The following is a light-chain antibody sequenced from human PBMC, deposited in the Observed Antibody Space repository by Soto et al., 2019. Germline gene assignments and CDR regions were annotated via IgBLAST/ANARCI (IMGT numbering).Light chain of an antibody. CDR1: QSISSS. V-gene: IGKV1-39*01. CDR2: SAS. J-gene: IGKJ4*01. CDR3: QQSYSIPLT. Sequence: DIQMTQSPSSLSASVGDRVTITCRASQSISSSESWYQQKPGKAPNLLIYSASSLQSGVPSRFSGSGSGTDFTLTISSLQPEDFATYYCQQSYSIPLTFGGGTKVEIK.